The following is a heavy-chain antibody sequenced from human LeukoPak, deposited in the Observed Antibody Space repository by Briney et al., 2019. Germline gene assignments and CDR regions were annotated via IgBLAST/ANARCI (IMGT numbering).Heavy chain of an antibody. Sequence: GESLKISCKGSGYSFTSYWIGWVRQMPGKGLEWMGIIYPGDFDTTYSPSFQGQVTISADKSISTAYPQWSSLKALDTAMYYCARLTDDYFDYWGQGTLVTVSS. CDR1: GYSFTSYW. CDR3: ARLTDDYFDY. V-gene: IGHV5-51*01. CDR2: IYPGDFDT. J-gene: IGHJ4*02.